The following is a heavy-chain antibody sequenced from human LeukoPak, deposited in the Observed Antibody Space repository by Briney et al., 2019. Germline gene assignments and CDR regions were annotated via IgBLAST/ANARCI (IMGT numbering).Heavy chain of an antibody. D-gene: IGHD4-23*01. CDR3: ARDDRWAFDI. V-gene: IGHV3-48*01. Sequence: GGSLRLSCAASGFTFSSYNRNWVRQAPGKGLEWVSYISSSGSTIYYPDSVKGRFTISRDYAKNSLYLQMNSLRAEDTALYYVARDDRWAFDIWGQGTMVTVSS. CDR2: ISSSGSTI. CDR1: GFTFSSYN. J-gene: IGHJ3*02.